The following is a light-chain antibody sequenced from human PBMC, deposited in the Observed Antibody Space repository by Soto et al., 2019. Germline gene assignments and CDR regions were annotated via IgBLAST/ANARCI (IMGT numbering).Light chain of an antibody. CDR2: GNS. J-gene: IGLJ2*01. V-gene: IGLV1-40*01. CDR3: QSYDSSLSGSV. CDR1: SSNIGAGYD. Sequence: QSVLTQTPSVSGAPGQRVTISCTGSSSNIGAGYDVHWYQQLPGTAPKLLIYGNSNRPSGVPDRISGSKSGTSASLAITGLQAEDEADYYCQSYDSSLSGSVFGGGTKLTV.